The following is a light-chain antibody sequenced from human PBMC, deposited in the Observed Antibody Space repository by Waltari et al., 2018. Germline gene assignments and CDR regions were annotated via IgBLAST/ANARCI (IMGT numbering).Light chain of an antibody. CDR1: VFPRKY. V-gene: IGLV3-25*03. CDR3: QSADSSLVV. Sequence: SYELTQPPSVSVSPGQTARITCSGDVFPRKYAYWYQQKPGHAPVMVIYKDNERPAGIPERFSGSSSGRSATLTISGAQAEDEADYYCQSADSSLVVFGGGTKLTVL. CDR2: KDN. J-gene: IGLJ2*01.